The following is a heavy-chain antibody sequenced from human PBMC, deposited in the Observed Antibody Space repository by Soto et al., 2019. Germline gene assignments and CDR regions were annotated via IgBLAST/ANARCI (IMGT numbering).Heavy chain of an antibody. Sequence: GASVKVSCKASGGTFSSYAISWVRQAPGQGLEWMGGIIPIFGTANYAQKFQGRVTITADESTSTAYMELSSLRSEDTAVYYCARDPRTGTDYYGMDVWGQGTTVTVSS. CDR3: ARDPRTGTDYYGMDV. CDR2: IIPIFGTA. D-gene: IGHD1-7*01. V-gene: IGHV1-69*13. CDR1: GGTFSSYA. J-gene: IGHJ6*02.